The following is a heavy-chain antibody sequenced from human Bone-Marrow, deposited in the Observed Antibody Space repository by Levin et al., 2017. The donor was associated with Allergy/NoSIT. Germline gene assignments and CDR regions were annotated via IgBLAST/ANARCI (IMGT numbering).Heavy chain of an antibody. CDR2: IRSKTYGGTT. CDR3: TRVTGSYLKGFEDY. V-gene: IGHV3-49*04. CDR1: GFTFGDYA. D-gene: IGHD1-26*01. Sequence: GESLKISCSASGFTFGDYAMSWVRQAPGKGLEWVGFIRSKTYGGTTEYAASVKGRFTISRDDSKSIAYLQMNSLKTEDTAVYYCTRVTGSYLKGFEDYWGQGTLVTVSS. J-gene: IGHJ4*02.